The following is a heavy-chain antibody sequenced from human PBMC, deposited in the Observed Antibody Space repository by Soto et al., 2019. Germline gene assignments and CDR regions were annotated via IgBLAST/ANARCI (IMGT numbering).Heavy chain of an antibody. CDR2: IWYDGSNK. V-gene: IGHV3-33*01. CDR3: AREEEGATSSGGFVY. CDR1: GFTFSSYG. Sequence: QVQLVESGGGVVQPGRSLRLSCAASGFTFSSYGMHWVRQAPGKGLEWVAVIWYDGSNKYYADSVKGRFTISRDNSKNTLYLQMHSLRAEDTSVYYCAREEEGATSSGGFVYWGQGTLVTVSS. D-gene: IGHD2-8*02. J-gene: IGHJ4*02.